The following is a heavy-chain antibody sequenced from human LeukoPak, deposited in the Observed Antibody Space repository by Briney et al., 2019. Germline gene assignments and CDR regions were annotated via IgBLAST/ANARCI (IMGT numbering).Heavy chain of an antibody. D-gene: IGHD3-10*01. CDR3: ARDRSYFGSGSYYFELAYFDY. J-gene: IGHJ4*02. CDR1: GFTFSNYT. Sequence: GGSLRLSCAASGFTFSNYTMNWVRQAPGKGLEWVSSISSSSGYMYYTDSVKGRFTISRDNARNSLFLQMNSLRAEDTAVYYCARDRSYFGSGSYYFELAYFDYWGQGTLDTVSS. V-gene: IGHV3-21*01. CDR2: ISSSSGYM.